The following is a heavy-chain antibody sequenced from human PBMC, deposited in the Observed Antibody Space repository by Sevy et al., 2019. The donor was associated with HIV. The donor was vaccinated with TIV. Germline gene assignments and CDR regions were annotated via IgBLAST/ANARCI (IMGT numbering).Heavy chain of an antibody. CDR1: EYSFTTYW. CDR2: IYPGDSDT. J-gene: IGHJ6*02. CDR3: XXXXXXXXSYYGLDV. Sequence: GESLKISCKGSEYSFTTYWVGWVRQMPGKGLEWMGIIYPGDSDTRYSPSFQGEVTISADKSISTAYLRWSSLKASDXXXXXXXXXXXXXXSYYGLDVWGQGTTVTVSS. V-gene: IGHV5-51*01.